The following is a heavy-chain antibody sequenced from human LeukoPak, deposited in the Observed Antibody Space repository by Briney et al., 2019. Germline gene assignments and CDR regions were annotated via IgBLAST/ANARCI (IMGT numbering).Heavy chain of an antibody. V-gene: IGHV3-23*01. Sequence: GGSLRLSCAASGFTFSSYVMSWVRQAPGKGLEWVSSISNSGGSTYYADSVKGRFTISRDSSKNTLYLQMNSLRAEDTAVYYCARGIVPGYSSGWYLGYWGQGTLVTVSS. CDR1: GFTFSSYV. J-gene: IGHJ4*02. CDR3: ARGIVPGYSSGWYLGY. D-gene: IGHD6-19*01. CDR2: ISNSGGST.